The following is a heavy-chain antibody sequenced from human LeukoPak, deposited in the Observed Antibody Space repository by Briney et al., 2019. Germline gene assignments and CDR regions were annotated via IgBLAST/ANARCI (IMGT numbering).Heavy chain of an antibody. CDR1: GYTLTELS. V-gene: IGHV1-24*01. CDR3: ATDAPSTYCSGGSCYSV. Sequence: ASVKVSCKVSGYTLTELSVHWVRQAPGKGLGWMGGFNPEDGETIYAQKFQGRVTMTEDTSTDTAYMELSSLRSEDTAVYYCATDAPSTYCSGGSCYSVWGQGTLVTVSS. CDR2: FNPEDGET. D-gene: IGHD2-15*01. J-gene: IGHJ4*02.